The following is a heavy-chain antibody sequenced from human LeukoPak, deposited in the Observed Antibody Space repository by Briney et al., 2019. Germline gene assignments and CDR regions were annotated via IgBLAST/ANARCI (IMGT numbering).Heavy chain of an antibody. CDR1: GFSFSTYA. CDR2: ISSTGSVI. V-gene: IGHV3-48*03. Sequence: GGSLRLSCAASGFSFSTYAMSWVRQAPGKGLEWVSYISSTGSVIYYADSLKGRFTISRDNAKNSLYLQMNSLRAEDTAVYYCARYRGSGWVPLDYWGQGTLVTVSS. J-gene: IGHJ4*02. CDR3: ARYRGSGWVPLDY. D-gene: IGHD6-25*01.